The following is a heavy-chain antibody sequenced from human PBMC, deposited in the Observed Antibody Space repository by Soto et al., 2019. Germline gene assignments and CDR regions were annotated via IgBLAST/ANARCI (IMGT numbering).Heavy chain of an antibody. J-gene: IGHJ3*02. CDR3: ARDRGSHGWDAFDI. Sequence: GASVKVSCKASGYTFTTYTVHWVRQAPGQRLEWMGWINAGNGNTKYSQKFQGRVTITRDTSASTAYMELSSLRSEDTAVYYCARDRGSHGWDAFDIWGQGTMVTVSS. D-gene: IGHD3-10*01. V-gene: IGHV1-3*01. CDR1: GYTFTTYT. CDR2: INAGNGNT.